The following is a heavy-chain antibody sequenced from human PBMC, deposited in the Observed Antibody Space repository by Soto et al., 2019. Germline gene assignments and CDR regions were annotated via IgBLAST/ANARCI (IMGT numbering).Heavy chain of an antibody. CDR1: GGSFSGYY. D-gene: IGHD4-17*01. Sequence: SETLSLTCAVYGGSFSGYYWSWIRQPPGKGLEWIGEINHSGSTNYNPSLKSRVTISVDTSKNQFSLKLSSVTAADTAVYYCARWVTTSFGEYFQHWGQGTLVTVS. CDR2: INHSGST. CDR3: ARWVTTSFGEYFQH. V-gene: IGHV4-34*01. J-gene: IGHJ1*01.